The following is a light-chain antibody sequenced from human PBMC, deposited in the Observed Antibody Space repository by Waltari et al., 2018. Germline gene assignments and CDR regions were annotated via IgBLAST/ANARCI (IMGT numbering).Light chain of an antibody. CDR2: AAS. Sequence: IQLTQSPSSLSASVGDRVTITCRASQGISSYLAWYQQKPGKAPKLLIYAASTLQSGVPSRFSGSGSGTDFTLTISSLQPEDFATYYCQQFNSYPVTFGGGTKVEIK. CDR3: QQFNSYPVT. V-gene: IGKV1-9*01. J-gene: IGKJ4*01. CDR1: QGISSY.